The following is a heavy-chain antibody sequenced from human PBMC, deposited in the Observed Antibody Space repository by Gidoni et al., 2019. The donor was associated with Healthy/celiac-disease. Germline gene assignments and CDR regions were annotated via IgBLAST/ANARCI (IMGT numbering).Heavy chain of an antibody. V-gene: IGHV1-69*04. Sequence: QVQLVQSGAEVKKPGSSVKVSCKASGGTFSSDAISWVRQAPGQGLEWMGRIIPILGIATSAQKFQGRVTITADKSTSTAYMELSSLRSEDTAVYYCASGNGWYFLNYYYYGMDVWGQGTTVTVSS. J-gene: IGHJ6*02. CDR3: ASGNGWYFLNYYYYGMDV. D-gene: IGHD6-19*01. CDR1: GGTFSSDA. CDR2: IIPILGIA.